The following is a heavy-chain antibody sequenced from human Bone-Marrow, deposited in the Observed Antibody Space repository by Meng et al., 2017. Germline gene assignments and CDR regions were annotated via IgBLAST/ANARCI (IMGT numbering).Heavy chain of an antibody. J-gene: IGHJ4*02. CDR3: VKEPGDKSVY. V-gene: IGHV3-21*04. CDR1: GFTFSSYS. D-gene: IGHD4-23*01. Sequence: GESLKISCAASGFTFSSYSMTWLRQAPGKGPEWVSSISGSSSHIFYADSVEGRFTISRDNARSSVYLQMNNLRVEDTALYYCVKEPGDKSVYWGQGIQVTVSS. CDR2: ISGSSSHI.